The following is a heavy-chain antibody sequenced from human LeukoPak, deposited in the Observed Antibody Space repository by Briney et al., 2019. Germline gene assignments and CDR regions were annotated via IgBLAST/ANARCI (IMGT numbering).Heavy chain of an antibody. V-gene: IGHV4-59*08. CDR1: GGSISSYY. J-gene: IGHJ4*02. Sequence: SETLSLTCTVSGGSISSYYWSWIRQPPGKGLEWIGYIYYSGSTNYNPSLKSRVTISVDTSKNQFSLKLSSVTAADTAVYYCARGYYDILTGATDYFDYWGQGTLVTVSS. CDR3: ARGYYDILTGATDYFDY. CDR2: IYYSGST. D-gene: IGHD3-9*01.